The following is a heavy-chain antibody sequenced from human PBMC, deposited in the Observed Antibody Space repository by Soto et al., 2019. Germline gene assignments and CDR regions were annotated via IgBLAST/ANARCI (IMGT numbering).Heavy chain of an antibody. Sequence: GESLKISCKGSGYSFTSYGISWVRQMPGKGLEWMGRIDPSDSYTNYSPSFQGHVTISADKSISTAYLQWSSLKASDTAMYYCASRPYYYDSSGYAFDFWGQGTMVTVSS. CDR3: ASRPYYYDSSGYAFDF. J-gene: IGHJ3*01. V-gene: IGHV5-10-1*01. CDR2: IDPSDSYT. CDR1: GYSFTSYG. D-gene: IGHD3-22*01.